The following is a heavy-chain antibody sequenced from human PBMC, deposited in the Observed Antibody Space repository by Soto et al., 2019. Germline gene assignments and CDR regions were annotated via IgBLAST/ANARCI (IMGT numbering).Heavy chain of an antibody. CDR1: GFTFSSYG. D-gene: IGHD3-3*01. CDR2: ITKTGRST. CDR3: TKDAEAYDFAFDK. Sequence: GGSLRLSCAASGFTFSSYGMNWVRQAPGKGLEWVSGITKTGRSTFIADSVRGRFTISRDNLKNIMYLQMNSLRVDDTALYYCTKDAEAYDFAFDKWGQGTMVTVSS. J-gene: IGHJ3*02. V-gene: IGHV3-23*01.